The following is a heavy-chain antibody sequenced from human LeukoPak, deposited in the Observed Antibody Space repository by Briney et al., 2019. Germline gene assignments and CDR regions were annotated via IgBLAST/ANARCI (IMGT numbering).Heavy chain of an antibody. CDR3: ARDPETSVTTSVDY. CDR2: IHPSTGNP. J-gene: IGHJ4*02. D-gene: IGHD4-17*01. Sequence: ASVKVSCKASGYTFTNYAMNWVRQAPGQGLEWMGWIHPSTGNPTYAQGFTGRFVFSLDTSVSTTYLQISSLKAEDTAVYYCARDPETSVTTSVDYWGQGTLVTVSS. V-gene: IGHV7-4-1*02. CDR1: GYTFTNYA.